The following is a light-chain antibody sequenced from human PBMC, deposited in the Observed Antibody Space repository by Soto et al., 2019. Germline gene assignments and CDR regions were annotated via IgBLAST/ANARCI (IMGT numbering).Light chain of an antibody. CDR1: QDISNH. Sequence: IQMTQSPSSLSASVGARVTITCQASQDISNHLNWYQQKPGKAPNLLIYDASNLETGVPSRFSGSGSGTDFTVTISSLQPEDCETYSCQQYYNLPITFGQGTRLEIK. V-gene: IGKV1-33*01. CDR3: QQYYNLPIT. J-gene: IGKJ5*01. CDR2: DAS.